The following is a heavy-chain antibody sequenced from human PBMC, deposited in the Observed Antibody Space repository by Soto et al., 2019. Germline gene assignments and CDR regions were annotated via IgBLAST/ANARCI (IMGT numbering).Heavy chain of an antibody. Sequence: ASVKVSCKASGYTFTSYGISWVRQAPGQGLEWMGWINSYNGNTNYAQKLQGRVTMTTDTSTSTAYMELRSLRSDDTAVYYCVRDFLRYDVSTGAYSDCFDPWGQGTPVTVSS. D-gene: IGHD3-9*01. J-gene: IGHJ5*02. CDR1: GYTFTSYG. V-gene: IGHV1-18*01. CDR2: INSYNGNT. CDR3: VRDFLRYDVSTGAYSDCFDP.